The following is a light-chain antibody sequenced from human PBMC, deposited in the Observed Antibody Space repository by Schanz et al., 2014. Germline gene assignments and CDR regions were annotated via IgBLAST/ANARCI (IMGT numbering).Light chain of an antibody. CDR1: QSISAW. J-gene: IGKJ2*01. Sequence: DIQMTQSPSTLSASVGDRVTLTCRASQSISAWLAWYQQKPGKAPNLLIYQASFLQSGVPSRFSGSGSGTEFTLTITSLQPDDFATYYCQHRTFGQGTKLEIK. CDR3: QHRT. V-gene: IGKV1-5*03. CDR2: QAS.